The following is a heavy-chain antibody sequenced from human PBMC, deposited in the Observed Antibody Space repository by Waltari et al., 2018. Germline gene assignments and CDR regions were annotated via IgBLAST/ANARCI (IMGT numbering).Heavy chain of an antibody. J-gene: IGHJ6*02. V-gene: IGHV4-34*01. D-gene: IGHD3-3*01. CDR2: INHSGST. Sequence: QVQLQQWGAGLLKPSETLSLTCAVYGGSFSGYYWSWIRQPPGKGLEWIGEINHSGSTHYNPSLKSRVTISVDTSKNQFSLKLSSVTAADTAVYYCARGSSPSEWASYYYYYYGMDVWGQGTTVTVSS. CDR3: ARGSSPSEWASYYYYYYGMDV. CDR1: GGSFSGYY.